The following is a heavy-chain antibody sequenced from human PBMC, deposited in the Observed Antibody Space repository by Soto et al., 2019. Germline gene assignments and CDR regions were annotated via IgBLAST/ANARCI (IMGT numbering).Heavy chain of an antibody. V-gene: IGHV3-30-3*01. J-gene: IGHJ6*02. CDR3: ARGDREDIAVVIGVRPGEYGVDV. Sequence: QVQLVESGGGVVQPGRSLRLSCAASGFTFRNYAMHWVRQAPGKGLECVAVISSDGGNKFYRDYVKGRFTISRDNSKNTLYLQRNSLRYEDTAVYYCARGDREDIAVVIGVRPGEYGVDVWGQGTTVTVSS. D-gene: IGHD2-15*01. CDR2: ISSDGGNK. CDR1: GFTFRNYA.